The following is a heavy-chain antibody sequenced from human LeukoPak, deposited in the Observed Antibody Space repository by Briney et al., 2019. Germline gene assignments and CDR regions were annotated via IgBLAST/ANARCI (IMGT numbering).Heavy chain of an antibody. J-gene: IGHJ6*03. D-gene: IGHD6-13*01. Sequence: ASVKVSCKASGYTFTSYGISWVRQAPGQGLEWMGWNSAYNGNTNYAQKLQGRVTMTTDTSTSTAYMELRSLRSDDTAVYYCARGTAAAPYYYYYYYMDVWGKGTTVTVSS. CDR3: ARGTAAAPYYYYYYYMDV. CDR1: GYTFTSYG. V-gene: IGHV1-18*01. CDR2: NSAYNGNT.